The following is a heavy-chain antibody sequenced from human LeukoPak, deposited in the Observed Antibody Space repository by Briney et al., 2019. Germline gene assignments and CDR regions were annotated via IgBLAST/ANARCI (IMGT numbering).Heavy chain of an antibody. J-gene: IGHJ4*02. D-gene: IGHD3-9*01. CDR2: MNPNSGNT. V-gene: IGHV1-8*01. CDR1: GYTFTSYD. Sequence: ASVKVSCKASGYTFTSYDINWMRQAPGQGLEWVGWMNPNSGNTGYAQKFQGRVTMTRNTSISTAYMELSSLRSEDTAVYYCARRPSKYYDILTGYYRSEFDYWGQGTLVTVSS. CDR3: ARRPSKYYDILTGYYRSEFDY.